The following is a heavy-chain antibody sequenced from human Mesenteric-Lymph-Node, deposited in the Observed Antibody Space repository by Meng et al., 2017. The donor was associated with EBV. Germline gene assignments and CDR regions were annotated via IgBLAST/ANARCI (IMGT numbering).Heavy chain of an antibody. D-gene: IGHD2-21*02. CDR2: INTNHGNP. CDR3: ARDSEGNDLSFDY. CDR1: GYTCTNDA. Sequence: QVYVGQTGLGLKKPGAEVKVSRKVSGYTCTNDALTWVRQATGQGLEWLGWINTNHGNPTYAPGFAGRYVFSLDTSVSTAYLQSSSLKADDSAVYYCARDSEGNDLSFDYWGQGTLVTVSS. V-gene: IGHV7-4-1*02. J-gene: IGHJ4*02.